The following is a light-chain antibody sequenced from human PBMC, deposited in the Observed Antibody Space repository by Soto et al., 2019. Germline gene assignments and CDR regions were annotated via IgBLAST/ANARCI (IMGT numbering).Light chain of an antibody. CDR3: QQYNGT. CDR1: QSITDW. Sequence: DIQMTQSPSTLSASVGDRVTITCRASQSITDWLAWYQQKAGKAPNLLIYRASNLESGVPSRFSGSGFWTEFTLTLSSLQADDFATYYCQQYNGTFGQGTKVEMK. V-gene: IGKV1-5*03. CDR2: RAS. J-gene: IGKJ1*01.